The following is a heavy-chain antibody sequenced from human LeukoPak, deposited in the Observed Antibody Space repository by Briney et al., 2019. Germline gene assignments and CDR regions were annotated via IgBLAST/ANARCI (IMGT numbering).Heavy chain of an antibody. CDR1: GFTFSSYE. CDR2: ISSSGSTI. CDR3: ARERDDDVWGSFRAFDS. D-gene: IGHD3-16*01. V-gene: IGHV3-48*03. Sequence: PGGSLRLSCAASGFTFSSYEMNWVRQAPGKGLEWVSYISSSGSTIYYADSVKGRFTISRDNAKTSLFLQMNSLRAEDTAVYYCARERDDDVWGSFRAFDSWGQGTLVTVSS. J-gene: IGHJ5*01.